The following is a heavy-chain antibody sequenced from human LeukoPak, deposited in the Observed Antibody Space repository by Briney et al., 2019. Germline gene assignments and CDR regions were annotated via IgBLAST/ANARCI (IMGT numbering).Heavy chain of an antibody. D-gene: IGHD7-27*01. CDR1: GYSFTSYD. Sequence: ASVKVSCKASGYSFTSYDINWVRQAPGQGPEWMGWMSPRSGSTGYAQKFQGRVAMTSDTSISTAYRELSRLTSDDTAVYYCARTPPNWGADYWGQGTLVTVSS. CDR3: ARTPPNWGADY. J-gene: IGHJ4*02. V-gene: IGHV1-8*01. CDR2: MSPRSGST.